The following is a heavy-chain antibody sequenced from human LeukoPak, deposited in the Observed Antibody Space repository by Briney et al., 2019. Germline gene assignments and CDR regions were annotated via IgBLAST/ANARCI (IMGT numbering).Heavy chain of an antibody. CDR3: ATSYFDWLPPDY. Sequence: PGGSLRLSCAASGFTFSTSWMSWVRQAPGKGLEWVANIKQDGSEKYYVDSVKGRFTISRDNAKNSLYLQMSSLRAEDTAVYYCATSYFDWLPPDYWGQGTLVTVSS. CDR1: GFTFSTSW. D-gene: IGHD3-9*01. J-gene: IGHJ4*02. V-gene: IGHV3-7*01. CDR2: IKQDGSEK.